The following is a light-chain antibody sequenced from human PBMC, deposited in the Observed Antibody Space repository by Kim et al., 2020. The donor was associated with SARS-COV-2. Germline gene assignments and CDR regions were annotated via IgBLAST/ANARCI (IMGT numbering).Light chain of an antibody. Sequence: GDRVTITCRASQTINNWLAWYQQKPGKAPKLLIYKASSLESGVPSRFSGSRSGTEFTLTISNLQPDDFATYYCQHSYSSSPYTFGQGTKLEI. CDR3: QHSYSSSPYT. CDR2: KAS. V-gene: IGKV1-5*03. J-gene: IGKJ2*01. CDR1: QTINNW.